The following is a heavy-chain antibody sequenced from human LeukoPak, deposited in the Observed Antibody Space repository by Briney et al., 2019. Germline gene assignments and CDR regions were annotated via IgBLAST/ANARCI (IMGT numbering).Heavy chain of an antibody. D-gene: IGHD3-10*01. CDR2: ISAYNGNT. J-gene: IGHJ4*02. CDR3: ARDRFYYGSGSCYHFDY. CDR1: GYTFTSYG. V-gene: IGHV1-18*04. Sequence: GASVKVSCKASGYTFTSYGISWVRQAPGQGLEWMGWISAYNGNTNYAQKLQGRVTMTTDISTSTAYMELRSLRSDDTAVYYCARDRFYYGSGSCYHFDYWGQGTLVTVSS.